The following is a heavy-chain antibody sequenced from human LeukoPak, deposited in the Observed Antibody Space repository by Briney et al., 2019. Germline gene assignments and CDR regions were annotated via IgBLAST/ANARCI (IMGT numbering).Heavy chain of an antibody. CDR1: GFTFSSYS. V-gene: IGHV3-21*01. J-gene: IGHJ4*02. CDR3: ARDSAGYYGSGSYFGY. Sequence: AGGSLRLSCAASGFTFSSYSMNWVRQAPGKGLEWVSSTSSSSSYIYYADSVKGRFTISRDNAKNSLYLQMNSLRAEDTAVYYCARDSAGYYGSGSYFGYWGQGTLVTVSS. CDR2: TSSSSSYI. D-gene: IGHD3-10*01.